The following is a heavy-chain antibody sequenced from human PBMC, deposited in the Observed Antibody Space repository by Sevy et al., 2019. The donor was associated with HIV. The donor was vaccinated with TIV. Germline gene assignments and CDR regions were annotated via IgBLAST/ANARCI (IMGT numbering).Heavy chain of an antibody. Sequence: ASVKVSCKASGYTFTGYYMHWVRQAPGQGLEWMGRINPNSGGTNYAQKFQGRVTMTRDTSISTAYMELSRLRSDDTAVYYCARSSFGFMEFAEYNWFDPWGQGTLVTVSS. D-gene: IGHD3-10*01. CDR2: INPNSGGT. CDR1: GYTFTGYY. CDR3: ARSSFGFMEFAEYNWFDP. V-gene: IGHV1-2*06. J-gene: IGHJ5*02.